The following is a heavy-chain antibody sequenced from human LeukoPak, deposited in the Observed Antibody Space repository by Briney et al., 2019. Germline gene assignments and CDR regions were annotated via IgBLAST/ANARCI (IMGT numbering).Heavy chain of an antibody. V-gene: IGHV4-39*07. CDR3: ASTISSGRPLDY. J-gene: IGHJ4*02. D-gene: IGHD5-12*01. CDR2: IYYSGST. Sequence: SETLSLTCTVSGGSISSSSHYWGWIRQPPGKGLEWIGSIYYSGSTYCNPSLKSRVTISVDTSKNQFSLKLNSVTAADTAVYYCASTISSGRPLDYWGQGTLVTVSS. CDR1: GGSISSSSHY.